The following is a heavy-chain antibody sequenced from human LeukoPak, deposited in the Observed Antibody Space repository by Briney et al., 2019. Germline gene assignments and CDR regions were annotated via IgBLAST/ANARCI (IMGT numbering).Heavy chain of an antibody. J-gene: IGHJ4*02. CDR3: ARHAYSSSPSFDY. D-gene: IGHD6-6*01. V-gene: IGHV4-39*01. Sequence: SETLSLTCTVSGGSISSSSYYWGWIRQPPGKGLEWIGSIYYSGSTYYNPSLKSRVTISVDTSKNQFSLNLSSVTAADTAVYYCARHAYSSSPSFDYWGQGTLVTVSS. CDR1: GGSISSSSYY. CDR2: IYYSGST.